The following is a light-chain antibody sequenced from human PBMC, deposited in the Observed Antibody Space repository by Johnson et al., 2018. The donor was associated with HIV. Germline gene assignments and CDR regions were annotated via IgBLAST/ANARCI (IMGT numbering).Light chain of an antibody. CDR2: DNN. J-gene: IGLJ1*01. V-gene: IGLV1-51*01. CDR3: GTWDSSLSAGV. Sequence: QAVLTQPPSVSAAPGQKVTISCSGSSSNIGNNYVSWYQQLPGTVPKLLIYDNNKRPSGIPDRFSGSKSDTSATLGITGLQTGDEADYYCGTWDSSLSAGVFGTGTKVTVL. CDR1: SSNIGNNY.